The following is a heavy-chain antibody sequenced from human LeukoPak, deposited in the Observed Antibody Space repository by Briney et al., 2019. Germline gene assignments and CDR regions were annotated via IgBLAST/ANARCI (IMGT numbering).Heavy chain of an antibody. J-gene: IGHJ5*02. D-gene: IGHD2-2*03. CDR2: INPNSGDT. V-gene: IGHV1-2*02. CDR3: ARDGYCSSTSCYPNWFDP. Sequence: ASVKVSCKASGYTFTGYWMHWVRQAPGQGLEWMGWINPNSGDTNYGQKFQGRVTMTRDTSISTAYMELSRLRSDDTAVYYCARDGYCSSTSCYPNWFDPWGQGTLVTVSS. CDR1: GYTFTGYW.